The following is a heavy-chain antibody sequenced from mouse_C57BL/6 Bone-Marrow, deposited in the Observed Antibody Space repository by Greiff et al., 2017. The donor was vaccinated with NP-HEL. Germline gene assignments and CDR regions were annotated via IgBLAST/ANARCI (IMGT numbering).Heavy chain of an antibody. Sequence: QVQLQQSGAELVRPGASVTLSCKASGYTFTDYEMHWVKQTPVHGLEWIGALDPETGGTAYNQKFKGKAILTADKSSSPAYMELRSLTSEDSAVYYCTRWGLRLYYFDYWGQGTTLTVSS. CDR2: LDPETGGT. J-gene: IGHJ2*01. D-gene: IGHD1-1*01. V-gene: IGHV1-15*01. CDR1: GYTFTDYE. CDR3: TRWGLRLYYFDY.